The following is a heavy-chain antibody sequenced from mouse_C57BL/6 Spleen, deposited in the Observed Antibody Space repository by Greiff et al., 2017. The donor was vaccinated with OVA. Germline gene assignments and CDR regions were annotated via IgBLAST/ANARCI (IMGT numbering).Heavy chain of an antibody. CDR3: ARDEDYAWFAY. J-gene: IGHJ3*01. CDR1: GFTFSSYA. Sequence: DVHLVESGGGLVKPGGSLKLSCAASGFTFSSYAMSWVRQTPEKRLAWVATISDGGSYTYYPDNVKGRFTISRDNAKNNLYLQMSHLKSEDTAMYYCARDEDYAWFAYWGQGTLVTVSA. CDR2: ISDGGSYT. V-gene: IGHV5-4*01. D-gene: IGHD2-4*01.